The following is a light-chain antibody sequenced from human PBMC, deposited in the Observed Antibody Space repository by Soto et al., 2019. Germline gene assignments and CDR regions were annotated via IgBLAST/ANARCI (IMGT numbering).Light chain of an antibody. CDR3: QQSAYHWT. CDR2: KAS. CDR1: QTINTW. Sequence: DIQMTQSPPTLSASVGDRVTITCRASQTINTWLAWYQQKPGKAPKILIYKASSLESGVPSRFSGSGSGTDFTLTISSLQPEDFAMYFCQQSAYHWTFGQGNKVEVK. V-gene: IGKV1-5*03. J-gene: IGKJ1*01.